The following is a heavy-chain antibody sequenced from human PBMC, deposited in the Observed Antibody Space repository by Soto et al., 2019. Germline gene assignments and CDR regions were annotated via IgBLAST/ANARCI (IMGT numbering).Heavy chain of an antibody. V-gene: IGHV4-34*01. Sequence: PSETLSLTCAIYGGSFSGFYWSWIRQPPGKGLEWIGEISDSGTTNYNPSLKSRVTISADTSKNQFSLKLSSVTAADTAVYYCARGRGWDYFDYWGQGTLVTVSS. D-gene: IGHD6-19*01. CDR1: GGSFSGFY. J-gene: IGHJ4*02. CDR2: ISDSGTT. CDR3: ARGRGWDYFDY.